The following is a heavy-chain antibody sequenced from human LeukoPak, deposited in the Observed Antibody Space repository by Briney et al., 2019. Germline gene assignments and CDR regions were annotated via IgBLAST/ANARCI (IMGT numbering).Heavy chain of an antibody. Sequence: SETLSLTCTVSGGSISSGDYYWSWIRQPPGKGLEWIGYIYYSGSTYYNPPLKSRVTISVDTSKNQFSLKLSSVTAADTAVYYCASSGYYTNWFDPWGQGTLVTVSS. V-gene: IGHV4-30-4*01. CDR3: ASSGYYTNWFDP. CDR2: IYYSGST. CDR1: GGSISSGDYY. D-gene: IGHD3-22*01. J-gene: IGHJ5*02.